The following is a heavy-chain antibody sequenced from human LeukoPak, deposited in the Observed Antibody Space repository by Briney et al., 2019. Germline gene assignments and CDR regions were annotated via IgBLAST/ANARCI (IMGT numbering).Heavy chain of an antibody. CDR3: ARVAAAEFDY. Sequence: SETLSLTCTVSGGSISSGGYYWSWIRQHPGKGLEWIGYIYYSGSTYYNPSLKSRVTISVDKSKNQFSLKLSSVTAADTAVYYCARVAAAEFDYWGQGTLVTVSS. J-gene: IGHJ4*02. CDR2: IYYSGST. D-gene: IGHD6-13*01. V-gene: IGHV4-31*03. CDR1: GGSISSGGYY.